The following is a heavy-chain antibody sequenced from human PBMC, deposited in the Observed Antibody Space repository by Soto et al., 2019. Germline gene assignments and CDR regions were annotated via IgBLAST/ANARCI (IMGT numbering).Heavy chain of an antibody. CDR1: GFTFSSYA. CDR3: ARNDYGDYPTYYYCYGMDV. V-gene: IGHV3-30-3*01. Sequence: QVQLVESGGGVVQPGRSLRLSCAASGFTFSSYAMHWVRQAPGKGLAWVAVISYDGSNKYYADSVKGRFTISRDNSKNTVYLQRNSLRAEDTAVYYCARNDYGDYPTYYYCYGMDVWGQGTTVTVSS. J-gene: IGHJ6*02. D-gene: IGHD4-17*01. CDR2: ISYDGSNK.